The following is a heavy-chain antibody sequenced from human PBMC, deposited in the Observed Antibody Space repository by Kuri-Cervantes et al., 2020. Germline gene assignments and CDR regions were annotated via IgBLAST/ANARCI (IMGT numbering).Heavy chain of an antibody. Sequence: GESLKISCAASGFTFSSHSMNWVRQAPGKGLEWVSGFTGKGDTTYYADSVKGRFIISRDNSQMTLFLEMNSLRAEDTAVYYCARWADTGDAFDIWGQGTMVTVSS. D-gene: IGHD5-18*01. V-gene: IGHV3-23*01. CDR1: GFTFSSHS. J-gene: IGHJ3*02. CDR3: ARWADTGDAFDI. CDR2: FTGKGDTT.